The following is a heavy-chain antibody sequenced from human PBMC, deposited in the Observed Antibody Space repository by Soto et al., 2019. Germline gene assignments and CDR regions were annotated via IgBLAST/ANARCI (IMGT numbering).Heavy chain of an antibody. Sequence: SVKVSCKASGGTFTSQAISWVRQAPGQGLEWVGGIIPISGTTNYVQKFQGRVTITADESTSTAYMELSSLRSDDTAVYYCARSRRSSTSTVYRYYGMDVWGQGTTVTVSS. CDR3: ARSRRSSTSTVYRYYGMDV. CDR1: GGTFTSQA. D-gene: IGHD2-2*01. J-gene: IGHJ6*02. V-gene: IGHV1-69*13. CDR2: IIPISGTT.